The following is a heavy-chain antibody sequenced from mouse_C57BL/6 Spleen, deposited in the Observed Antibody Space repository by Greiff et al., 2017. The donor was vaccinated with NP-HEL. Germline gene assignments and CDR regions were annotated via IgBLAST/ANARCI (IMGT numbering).Heavy chain of an antibody. CDR2: INPGSGGT. D-gene: IGHD1-1*01. CDR1: GYAFTNYL. J-gene: IGHJ4*01. CDR3: ARGDYGSSYYYAMDY. V-gene: IGHV1-54*01. Sequence: QVQLQQSGAELVRPGTSVKVSCKASGYAFTNYLIEWVKQRPGQGLEWIGVINPGSGGTNYNEKFKGKATLTADKSSSTAYMQLSSLTSEDSAVYFCARGDYGSSYYYAMDYWGQGTSVTVSS.